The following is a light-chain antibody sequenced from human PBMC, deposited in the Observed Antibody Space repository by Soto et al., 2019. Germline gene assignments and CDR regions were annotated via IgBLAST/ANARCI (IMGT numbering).Light chain of an antibody. J-gene: IGLJ3*02. V-gene: IGLV2-14*01. CDR2: EVI. CDR1: STDIGTYNP. CDR3: CSYATTYTLV. Sequence: QSALTQPASVSGSPGRSITISCTGTSTDIGTYNPVSWYQHHPGKAPKLLIFEVIDRPSGVSDRFSGSKFGNTASLTISSLQFEDEADYYCCSYATTYTLVFGGGTKVTVL.